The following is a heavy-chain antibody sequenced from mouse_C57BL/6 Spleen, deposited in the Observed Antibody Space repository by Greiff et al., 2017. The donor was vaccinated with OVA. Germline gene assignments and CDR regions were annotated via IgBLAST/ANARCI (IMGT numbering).Heavy chain of an antibody. CDR2: INPNYGTT. V-gene: IGHV1-39*01. Sequence: VQLQQSGPELVKPGASVKISCQASGYSFTDYNMNWVKQSNGKRLEWIGVINPNYGTTSYNQKFKGKATLTVDQSSSTAYMQLNSLTSEDSAVYYCARSGYYGNYVVYFDYWGQGTTLTVSS. CDR3: ARSGYYGNYVVYFDY. CDR1: GYSFTDYN. D-gene: IGHD2-1*01. J-gene: IGHJ2*01.